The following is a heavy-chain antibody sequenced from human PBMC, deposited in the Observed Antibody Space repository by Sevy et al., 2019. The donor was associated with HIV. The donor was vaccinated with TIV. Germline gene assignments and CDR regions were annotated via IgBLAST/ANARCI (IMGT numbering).Heavy chain of an antibody. Sequence: GGSLRLSCAASGFTFSDYYMSWIRQAPGKGLEWVSSISSSGSTIYYADSVKGRFTISRDNAKNSLYLQMNSLRAEDTAVYYCARYAAVAGGFDYYYGMDVWGQGTTVTVSS. CDR2: ISSSGSTI. V-gene: IGHV3-11*01. CDR3: ARYAAVAGGFDYYYGMDV. D-gene: IGHD6-19*01. CDR1: GFTFSDYY. J-gene: IGHJ6*02.